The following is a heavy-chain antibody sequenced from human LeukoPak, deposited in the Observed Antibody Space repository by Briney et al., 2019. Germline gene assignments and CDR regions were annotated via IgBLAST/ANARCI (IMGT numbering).Heavy chain of an antibody. CDR3: ARDGPRSSSPSSPNDY. V-gene: IGHV1-69*13. Sequence: SVKVSCKASGGTFSSYAISLVRQAPGQGLEWMGGIIPIFGTANYAQKFQGRVTITADESTSTAYMELSSLRSEDTAVYYCARDGPRSSSPSSPNDYWGQGTLVTVSS. J-gene: IGHJ4*02. CDR2: IIPIFGTA. CDR1: GGTFSSYA. D-gene: IGHD6-13*01.